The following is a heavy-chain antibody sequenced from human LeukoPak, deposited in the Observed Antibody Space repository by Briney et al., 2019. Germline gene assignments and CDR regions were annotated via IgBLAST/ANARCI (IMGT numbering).Heavy chain of an antibody. CDR3: ASYDSSGYSGYYYYYGMDV. CDR1: GYTFTSYY. Sequence: ASVKVSCKASGYTFTSYYMHWVRQAPGQGLEWMGIINPSGGSTSYAQKFQGRVTMTRDTSTSTVYMELSSLRSEDTAVYYCASYDSSGYSGYYYYYGMDVWGQGTTVTVSS. CDR2: INPSGGST. V-gene: IGHV1-46*01. D-gene: IGHD3-22*01. J-gene: IGHJ6*02.